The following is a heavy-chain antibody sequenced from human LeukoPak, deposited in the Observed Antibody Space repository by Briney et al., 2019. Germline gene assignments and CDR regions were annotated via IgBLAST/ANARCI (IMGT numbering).Heavy chain of an antibody. D-gene: IGHD3-22*01. CDR2: ISSRSSYI. CDR1: GFTFSSYN. V-gene: IGHV3-21*01. CDR3: AKDYDSSGYYIFDY. Sequence: GGSLRLSCAASGFTFSSYNMNWFRQAPGKGLEWVSSISSRSSYIYYADSVKGRFTISRDSAKNSLYLQMNSLRAEDTAVYYCAKDYDSSGYYIFDYWGQGTPVTVSS. J-gene: IGHJ4*02.